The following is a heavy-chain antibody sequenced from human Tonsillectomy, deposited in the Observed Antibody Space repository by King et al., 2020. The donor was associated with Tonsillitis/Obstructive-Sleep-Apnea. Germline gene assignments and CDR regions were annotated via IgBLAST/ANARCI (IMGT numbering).Heavy chain of an antibody. J-gene: IGHJ4*02. CDR2: ISYDGTYK. CDR1: GFTFSNYA. Sequence: VQLVESGGGVVQPGRSLRLSCAASGFTFSNYAIHWVRQAPGKGLEWVAVISYDGTYKYYADSVQGRFTISRDNSKNTLDLQMNSLTVEDTAVYYCAGQDIVAVAPLDYWGQGTLVTVSS. CDR3: AGQDIVAVAPLDY. D-gene: IGHD2-15*01. V-gene: IGHV3-30*01.